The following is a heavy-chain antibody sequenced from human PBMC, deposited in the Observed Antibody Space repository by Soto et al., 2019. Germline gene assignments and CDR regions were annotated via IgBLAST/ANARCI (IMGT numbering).Heavy chain of an antibody. Sequence: QEQLVQSGAEVKKPGSSVKVSCKASGGLLSSYPISWVRQVPGQGLEWMGGIIPVFQTAYYTQRFQGRVTITADESTNTAYRELSSLRSEDTAIYYCARGGSGYTWFNEFWGQGTLVTVSS. CDR3: ARGGSGYTWFNEF. CDR2: IIPVFQTA. V-gene: IGHV1-69*01. CDR1: GGLLSSYP. D-gene: IGHD3-22*01. J-gene: IGHJ4*02.